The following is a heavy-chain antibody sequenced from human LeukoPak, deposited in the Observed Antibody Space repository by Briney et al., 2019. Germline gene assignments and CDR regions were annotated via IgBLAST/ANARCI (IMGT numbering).Heavy chain of an antibody. D-gene: IGHD4-23*01. J-gene: IGHJ3*02. Sequence: SETLSLTCTVSGGSISSSSYYWGWIRQPPGKGLEWIGSIYYSGSTNYNPSLKSRVTISVDTSKNQFSLKLSSVTAADTAVYYCARHFTTVVTGHAFDIWGQGTMVTVSS. CDR1: GGSISSSSYY. CDR3: ARHFTTVVTGHAFDI. CDR2: IYYSGST. V-gene: IGHV4-39*01.